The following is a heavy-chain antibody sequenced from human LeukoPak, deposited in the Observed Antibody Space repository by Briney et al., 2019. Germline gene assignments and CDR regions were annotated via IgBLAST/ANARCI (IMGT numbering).Heavy chain of an antibody. CDR2: FSTSGART. J-gene: IGHJ4*02. D-gene: IGHD6-19*01. CDR3: SLLAVASPQDY. V-gene: IGHV3-23*01. CDR1: GFTFSNHA. Sequence: GGSLRLSCVASGFTFSNHAMNWVRLAPGKGLEWVSTFSTSGARTYYGDSVKGRFTTSRDNAKNLLYLQMHSLRAEDTAVYYCSLLAVASPQDYWGQGTLVTVSS.